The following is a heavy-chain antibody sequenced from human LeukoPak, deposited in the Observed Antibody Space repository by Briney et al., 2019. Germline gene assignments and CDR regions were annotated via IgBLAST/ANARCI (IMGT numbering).Heavy chain of an antibody. D-gene: IGHD3-22*01. CDR3: ARRLTYYYDSSGFRRGVRYFDY. CDR2: IYPGDSDT. V-gene: IGHV5-51*01. Sequence: PGESLKISCKGSGYSFTSYWIGWVRQMPGKGLEWMGIIYPGDSDTRYSPSFQGQVTISADKSISTAYLQWSSLKASDTAMYYCARRLTYYYDSSGFRRGVRYFDYWGQGTLVTVSS. J-gene: IGHJ4*02. CDR1: GYSFTSYW.